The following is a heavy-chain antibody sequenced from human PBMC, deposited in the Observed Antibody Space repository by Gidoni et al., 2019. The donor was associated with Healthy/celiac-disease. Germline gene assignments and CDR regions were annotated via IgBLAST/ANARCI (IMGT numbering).Heavy chain of an antibody. CDR1: GFTFSSYS. CDR3: ARDYHTGFPIEYYYYGMDV. V-gene: IGHV3-21*01. Sequence: EVQLVESGGGLVKPGGSLRLSCAASGFTFSSYSMNWVRQAPGKGLEWVSSISSSSSYIYYADSVKGRFTISRDNAKNSLYLQMNSLRAEDTAVYYCARDYHTGFPIEYYYYGMDVWGQGTTVTVSS. D-gene: IGHD2-8*02. J-gene: IGHJ6*02. CDR2: ISSSSSYI.